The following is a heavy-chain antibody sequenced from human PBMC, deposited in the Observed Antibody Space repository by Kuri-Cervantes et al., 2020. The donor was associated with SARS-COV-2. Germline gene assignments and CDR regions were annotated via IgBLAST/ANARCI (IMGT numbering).Heavy chain of an antibody. D-gene: IGHD3-10*01. CDR3: ARDTPTLVRGVVSDRWLDP. J-gene: IGHJ5*02. CDR2: IWYDGSNK. Sequence: LSLTCAASGFTFSSYGMHWVRQAPGKGLEWVAVIWYDGSNKSYADSVKGRFTISRDNSKNTLYLQTNSLRGEDTAVYYCARDTPTLVRGVVSDRWLDPWGQGTLVTVSS. CDR1: GFTFSSYG. V-gene: IGHV3-33*08.